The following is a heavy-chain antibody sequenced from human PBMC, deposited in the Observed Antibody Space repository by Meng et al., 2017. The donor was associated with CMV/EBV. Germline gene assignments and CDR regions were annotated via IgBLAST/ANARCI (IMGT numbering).Heavy chain of an antibody. CDR2: IYWDDDK. V-gene: IGHV2-5*02. Sequence: QTTFKGSGPTLVKPTQTLTLTCTFSGFSLSTSGVGVGWIRQPPGKALEWLALIYWDDDKRYSPSLKSRLTITKDTSKNQVVLTMTNMDPVDTATYYCAHRGRIAAAGTDWFDPWGQGTLVTVSS. D-gene: IGHD6-13*01. J-gene: IGHJ5*02. CDR3: AHRGRIAAAGTDWFDP. CDR1: GFSLSTSGVG.